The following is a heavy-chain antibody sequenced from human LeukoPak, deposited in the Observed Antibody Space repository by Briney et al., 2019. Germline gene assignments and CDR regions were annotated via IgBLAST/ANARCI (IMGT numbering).Heavy chain of an antibody. CDR2: IYYSGST. CDR1: GGSISSHY. J-gene: IGHJ3*02. CDR3: ARAYYYDSSGYYFDAFDI. Sequence: SETLSLTCTVSGGSISSHYWSWVRQPPGKGLEWIGYIYYSGSTNYNPSLKSRVTISVDTSKNQFSLKLSSVTAADTAVYYCARAYYYDSSGYYFDAFDIWGQGTMVTVSS. V-gene: IGHV4-59*11. D-gene: IGHD3-22*01.